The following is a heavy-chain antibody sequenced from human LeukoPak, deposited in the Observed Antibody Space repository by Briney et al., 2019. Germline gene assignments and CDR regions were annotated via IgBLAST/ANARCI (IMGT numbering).Heavy chain of an antibody. CDR2: ISKSSTYI. V-gene: IGHV3-21*01. D-gene: IGHD3-16*01. Sequence: PGGSLRLSCAASGFNFSTHTMNWVRQAPGKGLEWVSSISKSSTYIYYTDSVKGRFTISRDNAKKSLSLQMTSLRAEDTAVYYCARDLFDFYTWGSYGSFDIWGQGTMVTVSS. CDR1: GFNFSTHT. J-gene: IGHJ3*02. CDR3: ARDLFDFYTWGSYGSFDI.